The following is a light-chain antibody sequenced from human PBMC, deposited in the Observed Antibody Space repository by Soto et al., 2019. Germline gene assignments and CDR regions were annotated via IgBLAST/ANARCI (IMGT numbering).Light chain of an antibody. Sequence: QSVLTQPASVSGSPGQSITISCTGTSNDVGGYNYVSWFQQHPGKAPKLMIYDVSSRPSAVSNRFSGSKSGNMASLTISGLQAEDEADYYCTSYTTTSTRVFGGGTKLTVL. V-gene: IGLV2-14*01. CDR2: DVS. CDR3: TSYTTTSTRV. CDR1: SNDVGGYNY. J-gene: IGLJ3*02.